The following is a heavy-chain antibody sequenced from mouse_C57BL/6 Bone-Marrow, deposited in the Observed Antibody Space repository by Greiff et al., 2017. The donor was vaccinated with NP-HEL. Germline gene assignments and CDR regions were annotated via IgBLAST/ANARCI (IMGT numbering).Heavy chain of an antibody. CDR1: GYSITSGYY. CDR3: ARITTVPY. CDR2: ISYDGSN. J-gene: IGHJ3*01. V-gene: IGHV3-6*01. D-gene: IGHD1-1*01. Sequence: EVKLQESGPGLVKPSQSLSLTCSVTGYSITSGYYWNWIRQFPGNKLEWMGYISYDGSNNYNPSLKNRISITRDTSKNQFFLKLNSVTTEDTATYFRARITTVPYWGQGTLVTVSA.